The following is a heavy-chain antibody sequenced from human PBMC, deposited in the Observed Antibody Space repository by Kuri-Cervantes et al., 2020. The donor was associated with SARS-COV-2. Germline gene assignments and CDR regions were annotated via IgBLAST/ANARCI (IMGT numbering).Heavy chain of an antibody. CDR1: GYTFTSYA. CDR3: ARNRAFGDEIVGATDFEY. D-gene: IGHD1-26*01. J-gene: IGHJ4*02. CDR2: IIPILGIA. V-gene: IGHV1-69*10. Sequence: SVKVSCKASGYTFTSYAISWVRQAPGQGLEWMGGIIPILGIANYAQKLQGRVTITADKSTTTAYMELSRLRSEDTAVFYCARNRAFGDEIVGATDFEYWGQGTLVTVSS.